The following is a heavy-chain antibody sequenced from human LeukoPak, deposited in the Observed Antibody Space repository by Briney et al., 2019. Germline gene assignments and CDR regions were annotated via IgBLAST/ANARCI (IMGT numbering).Heavy chain of an antibody. CDR3: ARGGWRYCSSTSCYNRADNWFDL. CDR2: INHSGST. D-gene: IGHD2-2*02. CDR1: GGSFSGYY. J-gene: IGHJ5*02. Sequence: SETLSLTCAVYGGSFSGYYWSWIRQPPGKGLEWIGEINHSGSTNYNPSLKSRVTISVDTSKNQFSLKLSSVTAADTAVYYCARGGWRYCSSTSCYNRADNWFDLWGQGTLVTVSS. V-gene: IGHV4-34*01.